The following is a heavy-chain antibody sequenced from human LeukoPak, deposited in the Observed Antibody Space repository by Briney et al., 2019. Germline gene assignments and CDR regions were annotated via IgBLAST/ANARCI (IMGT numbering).Heavy chain of an antibody. J-gene: IGHJ4*02. Sequence: ASVNVSCKASGYSFTSNYIHWVRQAAGQGLEGMGIMNPSDGSTSYAQKFRGRVTMTRDTSTTTVYMEMSNLSSEDTAMYYCAKSRTTGSASSDYWGQGTLVTVSS. CDR1: GYSFTSNY. CDR2: MNPSDGST. D-gene: IGHD2-8*02. CDR3: AKSRTTGSASSDY. V-gene: IGHV1-46*01.